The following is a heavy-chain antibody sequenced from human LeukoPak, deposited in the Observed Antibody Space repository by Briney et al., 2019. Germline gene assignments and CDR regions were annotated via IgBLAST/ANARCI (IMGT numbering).Heavy chain of an antibody. V-gene: IGHV3-7*05. CDR2: IKQDGNAK. J-gene: IGHJ4*02. Sequence: GGSLRLFCAASGFTFSRYWMNWVRQAPGKGLEWVANIKQDGNAKYYVDSVKGRFTISRDNAKNSVYLQMNSLRAEDTAMYYCAREYAFGLWGQGTLVTVSS. D-gene: IGHD3-16*01. CDR1: GFTFSRYW. CDR3: AREYAFGL.